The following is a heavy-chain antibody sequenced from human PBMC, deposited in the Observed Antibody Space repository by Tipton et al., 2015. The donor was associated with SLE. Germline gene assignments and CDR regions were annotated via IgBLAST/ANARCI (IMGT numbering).Heavy chain of an antibody. CDR1: GGSFSGYY. V-gene: IGHV4-34*01. D-gene: IGHD2-8*01. CDR2: IYHDGGT. CDR3: SRRLRTKGLDY. Sequence: TLSLTCAVFGGSFSGYYWSWFRQPPGKGVEWVGEIYHDGGTNYNPSLKSRVTISIDTSKRQFSLNLTSVTAADTSVYYCSRRLRTKGLDYWGQGTLVTVSS. J-gene: IGHJ4*02.